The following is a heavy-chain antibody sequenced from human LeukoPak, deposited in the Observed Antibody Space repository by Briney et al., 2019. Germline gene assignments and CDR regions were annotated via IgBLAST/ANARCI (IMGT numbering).Heavy chain of an antibody. CDR2: ISYDGSNK. Sequence: PGGSLRLSCAASGFTFSSYAMHWVRQAPGKGLEWVAVISYDGSNKYYADSVKGRFTISRDNSKNTLYLQMNSLRAEDTAVYYCASPAHSSSSAWGYYYGMDVWGQGTTVTVSS. CDR3: ASPAHSSSSAWGYYYGMDV. D-gene: IGHD6-6*01. J-gene: IGHJ6*02. CDR1: GFTFSSYA. V-gene: IGHV3-30-3*01.